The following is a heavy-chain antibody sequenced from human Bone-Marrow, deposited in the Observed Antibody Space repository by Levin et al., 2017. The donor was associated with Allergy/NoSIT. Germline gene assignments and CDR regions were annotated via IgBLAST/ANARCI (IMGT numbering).Heavy chain of an antibody. CDR3: ARDVYCSSTSCYWGPYYYYGMDG. V-gene: IGHV1-8*01. D-gene: IGHD2-2*01. CDR1: GYTFTSYD. CDR2: MNPNSGNT. J-gene: IGHJ6*02. Sequence: GESLKISCKASGYTFTSYDINWVRQATGQGLEWMGWMNPNSGNTGYAQKFQGRVTMTRNTSISTAYMELSSLRSEDTAVYYCARDVYCSSTSCYWGPYYYYGMDGWGQGTTVTVSS.